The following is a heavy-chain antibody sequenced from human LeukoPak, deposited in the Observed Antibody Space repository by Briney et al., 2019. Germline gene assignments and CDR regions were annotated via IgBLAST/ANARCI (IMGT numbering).Heavy chain of an antibody. CDR3: ARRYYYNLGSFPFDF. CDR2: IHNSGTT. D-gene: IGHD3-10*01. Sequence: SETLSLTCAVSGGPFSVYFWSWIRQSSGKGLEWIGEIHNSGTTNYNPSLNSRVTISEDTSKNQFYLNLSSVTAADTAVYYCARRYYYNLGSFPFDFWGQGTLVTVSS. CDR1: GGPFSVYF. J-gene: IGHJ4*02. V-gene: IGHV4-34*01.